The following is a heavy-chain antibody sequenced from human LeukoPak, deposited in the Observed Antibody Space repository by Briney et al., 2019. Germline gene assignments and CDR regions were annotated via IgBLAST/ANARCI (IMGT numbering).Heavy chain of an antibody. CDR3: AREVQSWYCSGGSCSYGMDV. CDR1: GYAFTSYA. Sequence: ASVKVSCKASGYAFTSYAISWVRQAPGQGLEWMGGIIPIFGTANYAQKFQGRVTITADESTSTAYMELSSLRSEDTAVYYCAREVQSWYCSGGSCSYGMDVWGQGTTVTVSS. J-gene: IGHJ6*02. D-gene: IGHD2-15*01. CDR2: IIPIFGTA. V-gene: IGHV1-69*13.